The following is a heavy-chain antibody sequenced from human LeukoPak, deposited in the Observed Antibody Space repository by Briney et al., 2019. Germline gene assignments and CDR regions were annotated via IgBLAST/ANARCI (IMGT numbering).Heavy chain of an antibody. CDR1: GFTFSSYD. J-gene: IGHJ3*02. CDR3: AKNTTSLVAVRCDGFEI. Sequence: GGSLRLSCAASGFTFSSYDMHWVRQAPGKGLEWVADISYGGSTKYYADSVKGRFTLSRDNSKNPWDLQMNRLQAEDTTVEYCAKNTTSLVAVRCDGFEICGEGTMFTVSS. V-gene: IGHV3-30*18. CDR2: ISYGGSTK. D-gene: IGHD1-26*01.